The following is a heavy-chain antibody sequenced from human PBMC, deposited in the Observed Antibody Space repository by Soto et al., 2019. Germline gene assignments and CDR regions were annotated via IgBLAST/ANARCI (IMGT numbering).Heavy chain of an antibody. D-gene: IGHD2-15*01. J-gene: IGHJ4*02. Sequence: SGPTLVNPTQTLTLTCTFSGFSLSTSGVGVGWIRQPPGKALEWLALIYWNDDKRYSPSLKSRLTITKDTSKNQVVLTMTNMDPVDTATYYCALSRSPHRHSSSSGGSCFVNWGQGTLVTVSS. CDR3: ALSRSPHRHSSSSGGSCFVN. CDR1: GFSLSTSGVG. V-gene: IGHV2-5*01. CDR2: IYWNDDK.